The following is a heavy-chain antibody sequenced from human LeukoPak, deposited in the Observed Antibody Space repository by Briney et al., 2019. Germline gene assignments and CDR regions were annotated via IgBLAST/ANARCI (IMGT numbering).Heavy chain of an antibody. CDR1: GGSISSSRYY. CDR3: ARGGSRLTTAGDLDY. Sequence: SETLSLTCTASGGSISSSRYYWGWIRQPPGKGLEWIGSIYYSGSTYYNPSLKSRVTISVDTSRNQFSLKLSSVTAADTAVYYCARGGSRLTTAGDLDYWGQGTLVTVSS. D-gene: IGHD3-16*01. CDR2: IYYSGST. V-gene: IGHV4-39*01. J-gene: IGHJ4*02.